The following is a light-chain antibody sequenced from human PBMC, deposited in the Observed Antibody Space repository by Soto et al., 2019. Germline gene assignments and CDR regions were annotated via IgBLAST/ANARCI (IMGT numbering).Light chain of an antibody. CDR2: EVS. J-gene: IGLJ3*02. V-gene: IGLV2-8*01. CDR1: SSDVGGYNH. Sequence: QSALTQPASVSGSPGQSITISCTGTSSDVGGYNHVSWYQQHPGKAPKLMIYEVSKRPSGVPDRFSGSKSGNTASLTVSGLQAEDEADYYCSSYAGSSNWVFGGGTKVTVL. CDR3: SSYAGSSNWV.